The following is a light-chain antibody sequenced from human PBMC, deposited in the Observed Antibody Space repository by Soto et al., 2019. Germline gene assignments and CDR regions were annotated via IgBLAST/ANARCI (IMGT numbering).Light chain of an antibody. V-gene: IGKV3-20*01. CDR1: QSVSSN. CDR2: AAS. CDR3: QQYGSSPPRE. J-gene: IGKJ1*01. Sequence: EVVMTQSPATLSVSPGERATLSCRASQSVSSNLAWYQQKPGQAPRLLIYAASARAIGIPDRFSGSGSGTDFRXSMRTIDTEDFAVFYCQQYGSSPPREFGQGPKVDI.